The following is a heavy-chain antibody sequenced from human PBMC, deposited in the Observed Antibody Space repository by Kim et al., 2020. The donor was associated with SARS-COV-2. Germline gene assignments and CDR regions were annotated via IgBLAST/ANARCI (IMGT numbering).Heavy chain of an antibody. D-gene: IGHD3-10*01. CDR3: ARAVYYGSGSGLDY. J-gene: IGHJ4*02. V-gene: IGHV4-59*01. Sequence: PSLKSRITIPVETSKTQFALKLGAVTAADTAVYYCARAVYYGSGSGLDYWGQGTLVTVSS.